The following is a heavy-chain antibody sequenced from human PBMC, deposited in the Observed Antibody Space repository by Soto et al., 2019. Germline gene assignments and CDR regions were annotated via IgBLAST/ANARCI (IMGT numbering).Heavy chain of an antibody. CDR3: GRAGGDFKWGYYYYYGMDV. D-gene: IGHD4-17*01. Sequence: SETLSLTCTVSGGSISSYYWSWIRQPPGKGLEWIGYIYYSGSTNYNPSLKSRVTISVDTSKNQFSLKLSSVTAADTAVYYCGRAGGDFKWGYYYYYGMDVWGQGTTVTVSS. CDR1: GGSISSYY. CDR2: IYYSGST. J-gene: IGHJ6*02. V-gene: IGHV4-59*01.